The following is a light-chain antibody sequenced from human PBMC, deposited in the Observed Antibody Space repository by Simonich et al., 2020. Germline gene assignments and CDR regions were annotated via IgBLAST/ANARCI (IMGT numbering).Light chain of an antibody. CDR3: ETWDSNTRV. Sequence: QLVLTQSPSASASLGASVKLTCTLSSGNSSYAIAWHQQQPEKGPRYLMKLNSDGSHSKGDGIPDRFSGSSSGAERYLTISSLQSEDEADYYCETWDSNTRVFGGGTKLTVL. CDR2: LNSDGSH. J-gene: IGLJ3*02. V-gene: IGLV4-69*01. CDR1: SGNSSYA.